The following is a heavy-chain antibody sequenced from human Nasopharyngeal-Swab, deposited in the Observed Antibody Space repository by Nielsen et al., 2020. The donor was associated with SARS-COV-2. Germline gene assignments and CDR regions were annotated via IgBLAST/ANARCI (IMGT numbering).Heavy chain of an antibody. V-gene: IGHV4-38-2*01. CDR3: ARVGARDYVWGSYRPNPGGY. D-gene: IGHD3-16*02. CDR2: IYHSGST. Sequence: GSLRLSCAVYGGSFSGYYWGWIRQPPGKGLEWIGSIYHSGSTYYNPSLKSRVTISVDTSKNQFSLKLSSVTAADTAVYYCARVGARDYVWGSYRPNPGGYWGQGTLVTVSS. CDR1: GGSFSGYY. J-gene: IGHJ4*02.